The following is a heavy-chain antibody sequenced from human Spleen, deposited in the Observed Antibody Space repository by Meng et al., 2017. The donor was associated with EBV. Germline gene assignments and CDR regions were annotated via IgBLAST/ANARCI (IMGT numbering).Heavy chain of an antibody. CDR2: VDQSGVS. CDR3: AGEVWSGYYRADY. J-gene: IGHJ4*02. V-gene: IGHV4-34*01. CDR1: GGSFTGHY. D-gene: IGHD3-3*01. Sequence: QVQLHQWGAGLLKPSETLSLPCAVDGGSFTGHYWSWIRQPPGKGLEWIGEVDQSGVSNYNPSLKSRVTMSLDTSKNQVSLTLNSVTAADTAMYYCAGEVWSGYYRADYWGQGTLVTVSS.